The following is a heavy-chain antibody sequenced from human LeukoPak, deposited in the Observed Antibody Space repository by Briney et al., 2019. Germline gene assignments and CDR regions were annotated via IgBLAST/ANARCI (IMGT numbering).Heavy chain of an antibody. V-gene: IGHV1-69*04. J-gene: IGHJ5*02. CDR2: IIPILGIA. Sequence: GASVKVSCKASGGTFSSYAISWVRQAPGQGLEWMGRIIPILGIANYAQKFQGRVTITADKSTSTAYMGLSSLRSEDTAVYYCAGPVCSGGSCYSGNWFDPWGQEPWSPSPQ. CDR1: GGTFSSYA. CDR3: AGPVCSGGSCYSGNWFDP. D-gene: IGHD2-15*01.